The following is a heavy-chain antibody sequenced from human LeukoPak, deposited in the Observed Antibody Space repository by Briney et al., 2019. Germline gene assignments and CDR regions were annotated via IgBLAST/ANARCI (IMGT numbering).Heavy chain of an antibody. Sequence: GGSLRLSCAASGFTFSSYEMNWVRQAPGKGLEWVSYISSSGSTIYYADSVKGRFTISRDNAKNSLYLQMNSLRAEDTAVYYCAELGITMIGGVWGKGTTVTIYS. CDR3: AELGITMIGGV. V-gene: IGHV3-48*03. J-gene: IGHJ6*04. D-gene: IGHD3-10*02. CDR2: ISSSGSTI. CDR1: GFTFSSYE.